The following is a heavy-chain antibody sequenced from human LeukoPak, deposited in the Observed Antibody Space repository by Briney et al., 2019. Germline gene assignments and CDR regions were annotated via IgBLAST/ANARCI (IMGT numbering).Heavy chain of an antibody. CDR1: GFTFSSYA. CDR2: ISGSGGNT. J-gene: IGHJ4*02. CDR3: AKIVGITGTTRSFDFDY. Sequence: GGSLRLSCAASGFTFSSYAMSWARQAPGKGLEWISGISGSGGNTYYADSVKGRFTISRDISKNTLYLQMNSLRAEDTAVYYCAKIVGITGTTRSFDFDYWGQGTLVTVSS. V-gene: IGHV3-23*01. D-gene: IGHD1-7*01.